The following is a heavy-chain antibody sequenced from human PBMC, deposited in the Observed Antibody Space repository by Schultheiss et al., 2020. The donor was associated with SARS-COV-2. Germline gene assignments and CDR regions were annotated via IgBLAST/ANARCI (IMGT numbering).Heavy chain of an antibody. CDR1: GGSISSYY. J-gene: IGHJ4*02. CDR3: ALVPAAIRVFDY. V-gene: IGHV4-4*07. Sequence: SQTLSLTCTVSGGSISSYYWSWIRQPAGKGLEWIGRIYTSGSTNYNPSLKSRVTISVDTSKNQFSLKLSSVTAADTAVYYCALVPAAIRVFDYWGQGTLVTVSS. D-gene: IGHD2-2*02. CDR2: IYTSGST.